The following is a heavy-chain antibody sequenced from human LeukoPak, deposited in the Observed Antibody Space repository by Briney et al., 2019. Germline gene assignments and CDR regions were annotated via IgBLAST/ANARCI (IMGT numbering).Heavy chain of an antibody. J-gene: IGHJ6*02. V-gene: IGHV3-21*01. D-gene: IGHD6-19*01. CDR1: GFSFSKYA. CDR2: ISSSSSYI. CDR3: AREAGSGWYIGVYYYYGMDV. Sequence: PGGSLRLSCGASGFSFSKYAMTWVRQAPGKGLEWVSSISSSSSYIYYADSVKGRFTISRDNAKNSLYLQMNSLRAEDTAVYYCAREAGSGWYIGVYYYYGMDVWGQGTTVTVSS.